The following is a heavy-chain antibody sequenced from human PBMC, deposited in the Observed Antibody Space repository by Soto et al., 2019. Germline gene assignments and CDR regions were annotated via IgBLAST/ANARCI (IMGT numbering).Heavy chain of an antibody. CDR2: IYYSGST. V-gene: IGHV4-39*07. CDR3: ARDLEAVAGKGLH. CDR1: GGSISSSSYY. J-gene: IGHJ4*02. Sequence: SETLSLTCTVSGGSISSSSYYWGWIRQPPGKGLEWIGSIYYSGSTYYNPSLKSRVTISVDTSKNQFSLKLSSVTAADTAVYYCARDLEAVAGKGLHLGQGTLVTVSS. D-gene: IGHD6-19*01.